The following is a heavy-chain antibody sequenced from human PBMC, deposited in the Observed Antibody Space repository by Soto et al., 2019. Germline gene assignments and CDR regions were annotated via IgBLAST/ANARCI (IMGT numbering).Heavy chain of an antibody. CDR2: VIPLYGTV. V-gene: IGHV1-69*06. CDR3: ARVRVFRGVIPSHFGL. D-gene: IGHD3-16*02. J-gene: IGHJ4*02. CDR1: GGTFNSYG. Sequence: QDHLAQSGAEVKKPGSSVTVSCKASGGTFNSYGISWVRQAPGQRLDWMGVVIPLYGTVNYAQKFQGRVSITEDKSTSTAYMDLSSLRSDDTAVYSCARVRVFRGVIPSHFGLWGQGTLVTVSS.